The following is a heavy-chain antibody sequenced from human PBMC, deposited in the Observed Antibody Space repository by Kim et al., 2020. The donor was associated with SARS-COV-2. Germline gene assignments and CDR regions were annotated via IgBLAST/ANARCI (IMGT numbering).Heavy chain of an antibody. D-gene: IGHD3-16*01. J-gene: IGHJ4*01. CDR2: INHSGST. Sequence: SETLSLTCAVYGGSFSGYYWSWIRQPPGKGLEWIGEINHSGSTNYNPSLKSRVTISVDTSKNQFSLKLSSVTAADTAVYYCARSARTMITFGGVLYFDY. CDR3: ARSARTMITFGGVLYFDY. V-gene: IGHV4-34*01. CDR1: GGSFSGYY.